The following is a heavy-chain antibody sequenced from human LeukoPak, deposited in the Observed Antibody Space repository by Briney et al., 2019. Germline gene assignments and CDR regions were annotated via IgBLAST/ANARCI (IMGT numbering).Heavy chain of an antibody. CDR3: AKVGFGELLPDY. D-gene: IGHD3-10*01. Sequence: GGSLRLSCAASGFTFSSYGMHWVRQAPGKGLEWVAVISYDGSNKYYADSVKGRFTISRDNSKNTLYLQMNSLRAEDAAVYYCAKVGFGELLPDYWGQGTLVTVSS. CDR2: ISYDGSNK. V-gene: IGHV3-30*18. CDR1: GFTFSSYG. J-gene: IGHJ4*02.